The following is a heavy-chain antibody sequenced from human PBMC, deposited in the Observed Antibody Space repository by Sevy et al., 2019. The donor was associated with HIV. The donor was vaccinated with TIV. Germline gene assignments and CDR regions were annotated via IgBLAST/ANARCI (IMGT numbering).Heavy chain of an antibody. CDR3: AKEGYDILTGFEPGNFDS. CDR1: GFTFGSYG. D-gene: IGHD3-9*01. CDR2: ISYDGTIK. Sequence: GGSLRLSCAASGFTFGSYGMHWVRQAPGKGLEWVAVISYDGTIKSYADSVRGRFSISGDNADSTLYLLMDSLRAEDTAVYYCAKEGYDILTGFEPGNFDSWGQGTLVTVSS. V-gene: IGHV3-30*18. J-gene: IGHJ4*02.